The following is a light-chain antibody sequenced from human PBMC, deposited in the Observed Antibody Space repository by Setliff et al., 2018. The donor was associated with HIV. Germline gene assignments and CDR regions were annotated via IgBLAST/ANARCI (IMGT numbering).Light chain of an antibody. Sequence: SYELTQPPPVSVAPGKTARITCGGNNIGSKSVHWYQQKPGQAPVLVIYYDSDRPSGIPERFSGSNSGNTATLTISRVEAGDEADYYCQVWDSSSDHPYVFGTGTKV. CDR1: NIGSKS. CDR2: YDS. J-gene: IGLJ1*01. CDR3: QVWDSSSDHPYV. V-gene: IGLV3-21*04.